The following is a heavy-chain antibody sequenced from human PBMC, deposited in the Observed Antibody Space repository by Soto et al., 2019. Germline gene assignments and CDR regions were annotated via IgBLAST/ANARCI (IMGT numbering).Heavy chain of an antibody. CDR1: GFTIAAHA. J-gene: IGHJ4*02. V-gene: IGHV3-23*01. CDR2: ISESGDIT. D-gene: IGHD1-26*01. Sequence: GGSLRLSCAASGFTIAAHAMTWVRQAPGKWLEWVSSISESGDITFYAESVRGRFTISRDNSKNMLFLQLSSLRVEDTAMYYCVPGSSGTAGEDCWGQGXLVTVSS. CDR3: VPGSSGTAGEDC.